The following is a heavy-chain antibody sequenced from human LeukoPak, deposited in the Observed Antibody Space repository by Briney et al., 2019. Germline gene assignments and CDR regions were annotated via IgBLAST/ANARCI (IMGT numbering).Heavy chain of an antibody. CDR1: GGTFSSYA. CDR3: ARGALRFGELYYFDY. V-gene: IGHV1-69*05. J-gene: IGHJ4*02. Sequence: ASVKVSCKASGGTFSSYAISWVRQAPGQGLEWVGRIIPIFGTANYAQKFQGRVTITTDESTCTANMELSSLRSEDTAVYYCARGALRFGELYYFDYWGQGTLVTVSS. CDR2: IIPIFGTA. D-gene: IGHD3-16*01.